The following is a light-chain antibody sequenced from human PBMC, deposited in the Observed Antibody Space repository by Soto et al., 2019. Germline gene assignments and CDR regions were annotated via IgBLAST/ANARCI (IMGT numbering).Light chain of an antibody. J-gene: IGLJ3*02. V-gene: IGLV2-14*01. CDR1: RSDVGGYNH. CDR3: CSYTSSSIRL. CDR2: EVS. Sequence: QSALTQPASVSGSPGQSITISCTGSRSDVGGYNHVSWYQQHPGKAPKLIIYEVSDRPSGVSNRFSGSKSGNTASLTISGLQAEDEAEYYCCSYTSSSIRLFGGGTKVTVL.